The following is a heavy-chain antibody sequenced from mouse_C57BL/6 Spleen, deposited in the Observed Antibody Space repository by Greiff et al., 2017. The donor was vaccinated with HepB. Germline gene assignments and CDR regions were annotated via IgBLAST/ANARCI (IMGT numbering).Heavy chain of an antibody. D-gene: IGHD2-4*01. CDR3: ARYDYDQRYFDV. Sequence: QVQLKQSGAELARPGASVKLSCKASGYTFTSYGISWVKQRTGQGLEWIGEIYPRSGNTYYNEKFKGKATLTADKSSSTAYMELRSLTSEDSAVYFCARYDYDQRYFDVWGTGTTVTVSS. V-gene: IGHV1-81*01. CDR1: GYTFTSYG. CDR2: IYPRSGNT. J-gene: IGHJ1*03.